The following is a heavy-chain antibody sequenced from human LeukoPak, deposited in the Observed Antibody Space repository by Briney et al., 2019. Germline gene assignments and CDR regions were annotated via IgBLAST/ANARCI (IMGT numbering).Heavy chain of an antibody. Sequence: SETLSLTCTVSGGSISSYYWSWIRQPAGKGLEWIGRIYTSGSTNYNPSLKSRVTMSVDTSKNQFSLKLSSVTAADTAVYYCARGCRIFGVVWPYYYYYYMDVWGKGTTVTVSS. D-gene: IGHD3-3*01. J-gene: IGHJ6*03. V-gene: IGHV4-4*07. CDR2: IYTSGST. CDR1: GGSISSYY. CDR3: ARGCRIFGVVWPYYYYYYMDV.